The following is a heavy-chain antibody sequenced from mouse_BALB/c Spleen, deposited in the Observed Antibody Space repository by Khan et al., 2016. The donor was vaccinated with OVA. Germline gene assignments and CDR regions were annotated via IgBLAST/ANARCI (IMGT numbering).Heavy chain of an antibody. CDR1: GYTFTDYV. J-gene: IGHJ3*01. D-gene: IGHD4-1*01. CDR2: IYPGSDST. CDR3: ARAGWDVFAY. Sequence: VQLQESGPELVKPGASVKMSCKASGYTFTDYVMNWVKQRNGQGLEWIGQIYPGSDSTYYNEKFKGKATLTADRSSSTAYMQLSNLTSEDSAVYFCARAGWDVFAYSGQGTLVTVAA. V-gene: IGHV1-77*01.